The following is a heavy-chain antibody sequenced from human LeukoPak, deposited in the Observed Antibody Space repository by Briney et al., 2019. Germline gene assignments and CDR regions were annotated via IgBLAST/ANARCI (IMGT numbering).Heavy chain of an antibody. CDR3: AKSPVSSGWPELFDF. J-gene: IGHJ4*02. CDR1: EFTFDSYA. CDR2: ISGSGANT. V-gene: IGHV3-23*01. D-gene: IGHD6-19*01. Sequence: SGGSLRLSCAASEFTFDSYAMNWVRQAPGKGLEWVSAISGSGANTHYAKSVKRRCTISRDNSKSTLFLKMDRLRAEDTAIYYCAKSPVSSGWPELFDFWGQGTLVTVSS.